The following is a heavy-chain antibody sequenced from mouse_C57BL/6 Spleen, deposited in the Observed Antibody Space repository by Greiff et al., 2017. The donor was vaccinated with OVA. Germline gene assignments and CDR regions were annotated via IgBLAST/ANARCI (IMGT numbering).Heavy chain of an antibody. D-gene: IGHD1-1*01. CDR1: GYTFTSYW. Sequence: QVQLQQPGAELVRPGSSVKLSCKASGYTFTSYWMHWVKQRPIQGLEWIGNIDPSDSETHYNQKFKDKATLTVDKSSSTAYMQLSSLTSEDSAVYYCARRILITTVVATDWYFDVWGTGTTVTVSS. CDR2: IDPSDSET. J-gene: IGHJ1*03. CDR3: ARRILITTVVATDWYFDV. V-gene: IGHV1-52*01.